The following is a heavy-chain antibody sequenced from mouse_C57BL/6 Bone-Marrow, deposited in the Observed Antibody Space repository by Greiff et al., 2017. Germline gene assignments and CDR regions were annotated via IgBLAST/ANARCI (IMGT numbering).Heavy chain of an antibody. J-gene: IGHJ2*01. Sequence: VQLQQSGAELVKPGASVKLSCKASGYIFTEYTIHWVKPRSGQGLEWIGWFYPGSGSIQYNERFKDKDTLTADKSSNTVYMELSRVTSEDSAVYFCASHERYYDYEGYFDYWGQGTTLTVSS. V-gene: IGHV1-62-2*01. CDR2: FYPGSGSI. CDR1: GYIFTEYT. CDR3: ASHERYYDYEGYFDY. D-gene: IGHD2-4*01.